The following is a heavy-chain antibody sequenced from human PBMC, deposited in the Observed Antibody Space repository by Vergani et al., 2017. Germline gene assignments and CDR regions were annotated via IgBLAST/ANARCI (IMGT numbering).Heavy chain of an antibody. V-gene: IGHV1-69*11. J-gene: IGHJ4*02. D-gene: IGHD3-3*01. CDR3: ARSSFLEWLVSSAFDY. CDR2: IIPILGTA. Sequence: QVQLVQSGAEVKKPGASVKVSCKASGYTFTSYYMHWVRQAPGQGLEWMGRIIPILGTANYAQKFQGRVTITADESTSTAYMELSSLRSEDTAVYYCARSSFLEWLVSSAFDYWGQGTLVTVSS. CDR1: GYTFTSYY.